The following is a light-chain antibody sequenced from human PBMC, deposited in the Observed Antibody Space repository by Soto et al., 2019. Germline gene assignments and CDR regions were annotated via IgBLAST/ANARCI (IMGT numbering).Light chain of an antibody. J-gene: IGLJ2*01. CDR2: DVS. CDR1: SSDVGGYNY. Sequence: QSALTQPASVSGSPGQSITISCTGTSSDVGGYNYVSWYQQHPGNAPKLMLYDVSPRPSGVSNRFSGSKSGNTASLTISGLHAEDEDDYYCSSYTSSSTLVFGGGTKLTVL. V-gene: IGLV2-14*01. CDR3: SSYTSSSTLV.